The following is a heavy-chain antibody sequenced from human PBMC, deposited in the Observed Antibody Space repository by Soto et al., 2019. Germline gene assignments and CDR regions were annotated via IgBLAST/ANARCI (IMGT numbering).Heavy chain of an antibody. J-gene: IGHJ4*02. Sequence: GGSLRLSCAASGFTFSSYGMHWVRQAPGKGLEWVAVISYDGSNKYYADSVKGRFTISRDNSKNTLYLQMNSLRAEDTAVYYCAKDQLSITGTTSGTFFDYWGQGTLVTVSS. CDR2: ISYDGSNK. CDR3: AKDQLSITGTTSGTFFDY. CDR1: GFTFSSYG. D-gene: IGHD1-20*01. V-gene: IGHV3-30*18.